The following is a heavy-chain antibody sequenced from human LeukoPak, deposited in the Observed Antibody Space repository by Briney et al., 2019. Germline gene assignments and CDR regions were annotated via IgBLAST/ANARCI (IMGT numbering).Heavy chain of an antibody. CDR3: AREEVVLVDAVRYYYYGMDV. CDR1: GYNFISYY. D-gene: IGHD2-8*01. CDR2: INPSGGST. J-gene: IGHJ6*02. Sequence: ASVKVSCKASGYNFISYYMHWVRQAPGQGLEWMGIINPSGGSTSNAQKFQDRVTMTRDTSTSTVYMELSSLKTEDTAVYDCAREEVVLVDAVRYYYYGMDVWGQGTTVTVSS. V-gene: IGHV1-46*01.